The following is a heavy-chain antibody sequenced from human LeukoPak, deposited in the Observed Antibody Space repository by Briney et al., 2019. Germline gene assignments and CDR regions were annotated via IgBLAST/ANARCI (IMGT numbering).Heavy chain of an antibody. CDR1: GGSISSYY. CDR3: ATTGGLWIGDQGDYFDY. D-gene: IGHD3-10*01. V-gene: IGHV4-4*07. CDR2: IYTSGST. J-gene: IGHJ4*02. Sequence: SETLSLTCTVSGGSISSYYWSLIRQPAGKGLEWIGRIYTSGSTNYNPSLKSRVTMSVDTSKNQFSLKLSSVTAADTAVYYCATTGGLWIGDQGDYFDYWGQGTLVTVSS.